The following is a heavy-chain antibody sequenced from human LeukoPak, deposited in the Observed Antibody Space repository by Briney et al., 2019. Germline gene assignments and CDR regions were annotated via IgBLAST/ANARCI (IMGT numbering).Heavy chain of an antibody. CDR1: GFTFSSYW. Sequence: GGSLRLSCAASGFTFSSYWTSWVRQAPGKGLEWVANIKQDGSEKYYVDSVKGRFTISRDNAKNSLYLQMNSLRAEDTAVYYCARDNFWSGYSDYWGQGTLVTVSS. CDR3: ARDNFWSGYSDY. CDR2: IKQDGSEK. D-gene: IGHD3-3*01. V-gene: IGHV3-7*01. J-gene: IGHJ4*02.